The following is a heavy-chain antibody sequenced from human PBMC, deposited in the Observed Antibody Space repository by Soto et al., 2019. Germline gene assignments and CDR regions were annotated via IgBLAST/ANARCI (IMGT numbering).Heavy chain of an antibody. D-gene: IGHD4-17*01. CDR2: INHSGST. CDR1: GGSFSGYY. CDR3: ARGRLRVTTYRQYNWFDP. Sequence: PSETLSLTCAVYGGSFSGYYWSWVRQPPGKGLEWIGEINHSGSTNYNPSLKSRVTISVDTSKNQFSLKLSSVTAADTAVYYCARGRLRVTTYRQYNWFDPWGQGTLVTVST. J-gene: IGHJ5*02. V-gene: IGHV4-34*01.